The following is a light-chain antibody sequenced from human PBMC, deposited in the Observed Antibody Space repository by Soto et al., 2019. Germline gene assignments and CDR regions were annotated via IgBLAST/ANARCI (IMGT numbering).Light chain of an antibody. J-gene: IGLJ2*01. CDR2: EVS. V-gene: IGLV2-14*01. CDR1: SSDVGGYNY. CDR3: CSYTSSSTLVV. Sequence: QSALTQPASVSGSPGQSITISCTGTSSDVGGYNYVSWYQQHPGKAPKLMIYEVSNRPSGVSNRFSGSKSVNTASLTISGLQAEDEADYYCCSYTSSSTLVVFGGGTKLTVL.